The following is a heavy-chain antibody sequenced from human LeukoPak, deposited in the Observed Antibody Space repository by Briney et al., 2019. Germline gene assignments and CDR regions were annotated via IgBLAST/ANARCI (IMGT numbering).Heavy chain of an antibody. CDR2: TYYRSKWLS. Sequence: SQTLAVTWAISGDSVSSNRAGWNWLRHSPSRGLEWLGRTYYRSKWLSHYAVSVTSRITINPATSKNQFSLQLNSVTPEDTAVYYCARVLEPRNNYPGMDVWGQGTTVTVSS. CDR1: GDSVSSNRAG. CDR3: ARVLEPRNNYPGMDV. J-gene: IGHJ6*02. D-gene: IGHD1-14*01. V-gene: IGHV6-1*01.